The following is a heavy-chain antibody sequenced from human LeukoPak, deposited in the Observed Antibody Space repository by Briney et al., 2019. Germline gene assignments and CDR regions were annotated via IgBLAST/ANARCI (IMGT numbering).Heavy chain of an antibody. CDR1: GFTISGYE. J-gene: IGHJ4*02. CDR3: ARGGDYGDYVDFAY. CDR2: ISTTDSTV. V-gene: IGHV3-48*03. Sequence: GGSLRLSCAASGFTISGYELNWVRQAPGKGLEWVSYISTTDSTVYYADSVKGRFTISRDNVKNSLYLQMNSLRAEDTAVYYCARGGDYGDYVDFAYWGQGTLVTVSS. D-gene: IGHD4-17*01.